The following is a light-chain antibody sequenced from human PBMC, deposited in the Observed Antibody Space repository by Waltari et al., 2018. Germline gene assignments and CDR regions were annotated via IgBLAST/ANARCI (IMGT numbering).Light chain of an antibody. CDR2: GAS. CDR1: QGVSGN. V-gene: IGKV3-15*01. J-gene: IGKJ1*01. Sequence: EIVMTQSPATLSVSPGERATLSCRASQGVSGNLAWYQQQPGQAPRLLIYGASTRATGIPARFSGSGSGTEFTLTISSLQSEDFGVYYCQQYNNWPPWTFGQGTTVEMK. CDR3: QQYNNWPPWT.